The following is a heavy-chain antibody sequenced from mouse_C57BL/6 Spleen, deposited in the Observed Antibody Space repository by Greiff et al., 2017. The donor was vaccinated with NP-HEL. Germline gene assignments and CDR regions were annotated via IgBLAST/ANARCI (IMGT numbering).Heavy chain of an antibody. V-gene: IGHV1-69*01. CDR3: ARGGVITTVVVFDY. CDR2: IDPSDSYT. D-gene: IGHD1-1*01. Sequence: QVQLKQPGAELVMPGASVKLSCKASGYTFTSYWMHWVKQRPGQGLEWIGEIDPSDSYTNYNQKFKGKSTLTVDKSSSTAYMQLSSLTSEDSAVYYCARGGVITTVVVFDYWGQGTTLTVSS. CDR1: GYTFTSYW. J-gene: IGHJ2*01.